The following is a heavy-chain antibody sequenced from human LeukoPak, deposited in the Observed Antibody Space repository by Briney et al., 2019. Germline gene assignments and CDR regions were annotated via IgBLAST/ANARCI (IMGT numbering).Heavy chain of an antibody. CDR3: ARDTSGYDYYYYYMDV. CDR2: ISAYNGNT. Sequence: ASVKVSCKASGYTFTSYGISWVRQAPGQGLEWMGWISAYNGNTNYAQKLQGRVTMTTDTSTSTAYMELRSLRSDDPAVYYCARDTSGYDYYYYYMDVWRKGSGVTITS. V-gene: IGHV1-18*01. CDR1: GYTFTSYG. J-gene: IGHJ6*03. D-gene: IGHD5-12*01.